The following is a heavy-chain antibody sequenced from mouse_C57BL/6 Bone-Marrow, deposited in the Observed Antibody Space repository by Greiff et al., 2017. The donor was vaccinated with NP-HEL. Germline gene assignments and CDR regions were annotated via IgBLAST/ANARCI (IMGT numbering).Heavy chain of an antibody. Sequence: VQLVESGAELAKPGASLKLSCKASGYTFTSYWMHWVKQRPGQGLEWIGYINPSSGYTKYNQKFKDKATLTADKSSSTAYMQLSSLTYEDSAVYYCALLRFFFDYWGQGTTLTVSS. V-gene: IGHV1-7*01. CDR3: ALLRFFFDY. CDR2: INPSSGYT. CDR1: GYTFTSYW. D-gene: IGHD1-1*01. J-gene: IGHJ2*01.